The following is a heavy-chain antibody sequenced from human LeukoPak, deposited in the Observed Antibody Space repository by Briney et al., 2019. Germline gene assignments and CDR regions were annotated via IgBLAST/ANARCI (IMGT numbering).Heavy chain of an antibody. CDR2: MYNSGST. V-gene: IGHV4-38-2*01. CDR1: GYSISSGRY. Sequence: PSETLSLTCDVSGYSISSGRYWGWIRQSPGKGLEWVASMYNSGSTYFKSSLKSRVTISLDTPKNQFSLTLNSVTAADTAVYYCARHVYGRHQLQAYHFDYWGQGILVTVSS. J-gene: IGHJ4*02. D-gene: IGHD2-2*01. CDR3: ARHVYGRHQLQAYHFDY.